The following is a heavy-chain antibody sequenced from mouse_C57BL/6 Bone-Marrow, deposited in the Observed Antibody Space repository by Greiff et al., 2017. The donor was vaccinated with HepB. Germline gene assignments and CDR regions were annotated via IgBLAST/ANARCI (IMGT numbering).Heavy chain of an antibody. CDR1: GFTFSDYY. J-gene: IGHJ2*01. CDR2: INYDGSST. CDR3: ARERYYGRGYYFDY. Sequence: EVKLMESEGGLVQPGSSMKLSCTASGFTFSDYYMAWVRQVPEKGLEWVANINYDGSSTYYLDSLKSRFIISRDNAKNILYLQMSSLKSEDTATYYCARERYYGRGYYFDYWGQGTTLTVSS. V-gene: IGHV5-16*01. D-gene: IGHD1-1*01.